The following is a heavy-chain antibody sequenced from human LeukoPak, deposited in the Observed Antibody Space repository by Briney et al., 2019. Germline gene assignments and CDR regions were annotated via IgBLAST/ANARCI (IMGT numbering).Heavy chain of an antibody. CDR3: AKDRHYYDSSGKLDY. J-gene: IGHJ4*02. CDR1: GFTFDDYA. V-gene: IGHV3-9*01. CDR2: ISWNSGRI. D-gene: IGHD3-22*01. Sequence: GGSLRLSCAASGFTFDDYAIHWVRQAPGTGLEGVSGISWNSGRIGYADSVKGRFTISRDNAKNSLYLQMNSLRAEDTAVYYCAKDRHYYDSSGKLDYWGQGTLVTVSS.